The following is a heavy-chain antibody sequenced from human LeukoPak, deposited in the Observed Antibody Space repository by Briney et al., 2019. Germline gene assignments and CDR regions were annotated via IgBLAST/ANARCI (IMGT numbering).Heavy chain of an antibody. CDR1: GGSISSGGYS. D-gene: IGHD3-22*01. CDR2: IYHSGST. J-gene: IGHJ6*02. CDR3: ARGPDSSGYYLALDYGMDV. V-gene: IGHV4-30-2*01. Sequence: PSQTLSLTCAVSGGSISSGGYSWSWIRQPPGKGLEWIGYIYHSGSTYYNPSLKSRVTLSVDRSKNQFSLKLSSVTAADTAVYYCARGPDSSGYYLALDYGMDVWGQGTTVTVSS.